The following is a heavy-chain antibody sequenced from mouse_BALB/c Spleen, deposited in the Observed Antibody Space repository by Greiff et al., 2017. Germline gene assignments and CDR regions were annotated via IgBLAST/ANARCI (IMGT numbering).Heavy chain of an antibody. CDR2: IWGDGST. J-gene: IGHJ3*01. D-gene: IGHD2-1*01. CDR3: ARDDYGNYDWFAY. CDR1: GFSLTGYG. Sequence: QVQLQQSGPGLVAPSQSLSITCTVSGFSLTGYGVNWVRQPPGKGLEWLGMIWGDGSTDYNSALKSRLSISKDNSKSQVFLKMNSLQTDDTARYYCARDDYGNYDWFAYWGQGTLVTVSA. V-gene: IGHV2-6-7*01.